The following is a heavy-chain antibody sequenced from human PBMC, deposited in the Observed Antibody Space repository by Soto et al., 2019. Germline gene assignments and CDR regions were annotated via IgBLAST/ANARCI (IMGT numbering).Heavy chain of an antibody. J-gene: IGHJ6*02. V-gene: IGHV1-69*12. CDR3: ASQQRGPSSYYGMDV. D-gene: IGHD6-13*01. Sequence: QVQLVQSGAEVKKPGSSVKVSCKASGGTFNSYAISWVRQAPGQGLEWMGGTIPIFRTADYAQKFQGRVTITANASTSTAYMELSSLRSEDTAVYYCASQQRGPSSYYGMDVWGQGTTVTVSS. CDR1: GGTFNSYA. CDR2: TIPIFRTA.